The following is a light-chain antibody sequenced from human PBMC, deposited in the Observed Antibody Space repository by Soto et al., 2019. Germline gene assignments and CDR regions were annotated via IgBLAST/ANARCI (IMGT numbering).Light chain of an antibody. V-gene: IGLV2-14*03. J-gene: IGLJ1*01. CDR1: HNDIGHYDY. CDR2: AVS. CDR3: NSYPSDYPRFYL. Sequence: QSALTQPASVSGSRGQSITISCTGTHNDIGHYDYVSWYQHHPGKAPKLIIFAVSSRPSGISNRFSGSKSGNTASLVISGLRPEDEVDYYCNSYPSDYPRFYLFGTGTKATVL.